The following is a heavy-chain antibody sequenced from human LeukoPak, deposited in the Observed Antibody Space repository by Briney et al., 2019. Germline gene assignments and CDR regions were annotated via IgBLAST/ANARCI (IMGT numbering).Heavy chain of an antibody. J-gene: IGHJ4*02. V-gene: IGHV3-23*01. CDR1: GFTFSSYA. CDR2: ISGSGGST. CDR3: AKDDCSSTSCYFVY. D-gene: IGHD2-2*01. Sequence: GGSLRLSCAASGFTFSSYAMSWVRQAPGKGLEWVSAISGSGGSTYYAESVKGRFTISRDNSKNTLYLQMNSLRAEDTAVYYCAKDDCSSTSCYFVYWGQGTLVTVSS.